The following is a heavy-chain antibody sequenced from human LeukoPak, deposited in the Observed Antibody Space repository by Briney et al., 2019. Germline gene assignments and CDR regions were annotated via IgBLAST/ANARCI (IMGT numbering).Heavy chain of an antibody. CDR3: ARFPQGTGYSSYLGN. V-gene: IGHV4-59*01. D-gene: IGHD6-19*01. Sequence: SETLSLTCTVSGGSISSYYWSWIRQPPGKGLEWIGYIYYSGSTNYNPSLKSRVTISVDTSKNQFSLKLSSVTAADTAVYYCARFPQGTGYSSYLGNWGQGTLVTVSS. CDR1: GGSISSYY. J-gene: IGHJ4*02. CDR2: IYYSGST.